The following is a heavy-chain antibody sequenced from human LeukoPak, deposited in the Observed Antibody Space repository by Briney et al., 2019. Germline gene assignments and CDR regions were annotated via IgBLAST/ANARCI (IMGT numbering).Heavy chain of an antibody. J-gene: IGHJ4*02. CDR3: ATHSSSRDDY. V-gene: IGHV3-48*04. CDR2: ISSSSSTI. CDR1: GFTFSSYS. Sequence: QPGRALRLSCAASGFTFSSYSMNWVRQAPGKGLEWVSYISSSSSTIYYADSVKGRFTISRDNAKNSLYLQMSSLRAEDTAVYYCATHSSSRDDYWGQGTLVTVSS. D-gene: IGHD6-6*01.